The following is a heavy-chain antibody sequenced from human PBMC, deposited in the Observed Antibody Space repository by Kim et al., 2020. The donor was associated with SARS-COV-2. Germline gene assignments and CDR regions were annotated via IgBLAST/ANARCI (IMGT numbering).Heavy chain of an antibody. V-gene: IGHV3-48*03. CDR3: ANTWSARYRYFDY. CDR1: GFTFSSYY. D-gene: IGHD2-2*02. J-gene: IGHJ4*02. CDR2: ISTSGDTT. Sequence: GGSLRLSCAPSGFTFSSYYMDWVRQAPGKGPEWVSYISTSGDTTNYSVSVRGRCTVYRDNAKNSLSLDMHSLRAEDTAVCYCANTWSARYRYFDYWGQGTLVTLSP.